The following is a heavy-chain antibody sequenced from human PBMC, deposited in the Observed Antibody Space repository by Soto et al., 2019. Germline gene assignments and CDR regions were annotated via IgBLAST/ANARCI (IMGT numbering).Heavy chain of an antibody. Sequence: GGSLRLSCAASGFTFSSYGMHWVRQAPGKGLEWVAVIWYDGSNKYYADSVKGRFTISRDNSKNTLYLQMNSLRAEDTAVYYCAREARWAVADYYYYYGMDVWGQGATVTVSS. J-gene: IGHJ6*02. V-gene: IGHV3-33*01. CDR2: IWYDGSNK. CDR1: GFTFSSYG. CDR3: AREARWAVADYYYYYGMDV. D-gene: IGHD6-19*01.